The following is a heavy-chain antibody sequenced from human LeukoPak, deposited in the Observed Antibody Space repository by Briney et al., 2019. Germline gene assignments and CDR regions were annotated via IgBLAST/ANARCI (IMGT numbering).Heavy chain of an antibody. D-gene: IGHD4-23*01. V-gene: IGHV1-69*13. Sequence: GASVTVSCTASGGTFSSHTINWVRQAPGQGLEWMGGIIPIFGTANYAQKFQGRVTITAVESTSTAYMEVSSLRSEDTAVYYCARGWLAETMVVTPYNYWGQGTLVTVSS. J-gene: IGHJ4*02. CDR1: GGTFSSHT. CDR2: IIPIFGTA. CDR3: ARGWLAETMVVTPYNY.